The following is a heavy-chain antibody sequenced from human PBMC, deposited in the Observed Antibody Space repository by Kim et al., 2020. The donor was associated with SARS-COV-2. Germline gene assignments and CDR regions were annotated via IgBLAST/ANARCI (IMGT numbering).Heavy chain of an antibody. CDR2: INSDGSST. CDR3: TREGGGDRYYYGMDV. CDR1: GFTFSSYW. V-gene: IGHV3-74*01. Sequence: GGSLRLSCAVSGFTFSSYWMHWVRQAPGKGLVWVSRINSDGSSTGYADSVEGRFTISRDNAKNTMSLQMNSLRADDTAVYYCTREGGGDRYYYGMDVWGQGTTVTVSS. J-gene: IGHJ6*02. D-gene: IGHD2-21*01.